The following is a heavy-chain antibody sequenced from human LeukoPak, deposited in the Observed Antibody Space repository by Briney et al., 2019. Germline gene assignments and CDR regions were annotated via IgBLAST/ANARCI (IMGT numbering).Heavy chain of an antibody. CDR3: AELGITMIGGV. Sequence: LSLTCTVSGGSISSSSYYWGWIRQPPGKGLEWVPYISSSGSTIYYADSVKGRFTISRDNAKNSLYLQMNSLRAEDTAVYYCAELGITMIGGVWGKGTTVTISS. J-gene: IGHJ6*04. CDR1: GGSISSSSYY. D-gene: IGHD3-10*02. V-gene: IGHV3-11*04. CDR2: ISSSGSTI.